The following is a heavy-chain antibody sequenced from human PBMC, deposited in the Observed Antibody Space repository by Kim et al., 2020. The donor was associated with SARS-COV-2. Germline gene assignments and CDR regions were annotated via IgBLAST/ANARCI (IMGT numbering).Heavy chain of an antibody. J-gene: IGHJ4*02. CDR1: GFTFSSYG. V-gene: IGHV3-33*01. CDR3: ARMIGYCSGGSCYSYFGY. Sequence: GGSLRLSCAASGFTFSSYGMHWVRQAPGKGLEWVAVIWYDGSNKYYADSVKGRFTISRDNSKNTLYLQMNSLRAEDTAVYYCARMIGYCSGGSCYSYFGYWGQGTLVTVSS. D-gene: IGHD2-15*01. CDR2: IWYDGSNK.